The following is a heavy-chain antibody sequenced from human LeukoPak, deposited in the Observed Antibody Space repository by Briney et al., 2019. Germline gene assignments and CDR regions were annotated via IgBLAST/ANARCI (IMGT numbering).Heavy chain of an antibody. D-gene: IGHD5-24*01. CDR2: IKPDGSEK. CDR1: AFTFSRYY. V-gene: IGHV3-7*01. J-gene: IGHJ4*02. CDR3: AKDGDGIEAPFDY. Sequence: GGSLTPSCAASAFTFSRYYMSWVRQAPGKGLEWVASIKPDGSEKYYVDSVKGRFTISRDNPEKSLYLQMHSLRVEDTAVYYCAKDGDGIEAPFDYWGQGTLVTVSS.